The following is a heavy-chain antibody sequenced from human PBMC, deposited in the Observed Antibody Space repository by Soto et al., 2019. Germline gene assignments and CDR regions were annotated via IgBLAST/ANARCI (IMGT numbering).Heavy chain of an antibody. J-gene: IGHJ3*02. CDR3: AREPMVRAAHGFDI. CDR2: INPNSVGT. V-gene: IGHV1-2*02. Sequence: QVQLVQSGAEVKKPGASVKVSCKASGYTFTGHYMHWVRQAPGQGLEWMGWINPNSVGTNYAQKFQGRVTMTRVTSICTAYMELSRLRSDDTAVYYCAREPMVRAAHGFDIWGQGTMVTVSS. D-gene: IGHD3-10*01. CDR1: GYTFTGHY.